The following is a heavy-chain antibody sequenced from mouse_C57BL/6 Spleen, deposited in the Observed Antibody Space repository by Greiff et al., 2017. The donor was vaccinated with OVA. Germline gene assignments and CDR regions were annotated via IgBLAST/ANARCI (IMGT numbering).Heavy chain of an antibody. V-gene: IGHV1-53*01. Sequence: VQLQQPGTELVKPGASVKLSCKASGYTFTSYWMHWVKQRPGQGLAWIGNITPSNGGTNYNDTFKGKATLTVDKSSSTAYMHLSSLTSKDTAVEYCARAGYDGYFGNSDFDVWGTGTTVTVSS. CDR3: ARAGYDGYFGNSDFDV. D-gene: IGHD2-3*01. J-gene: IGHJ1*03. CDR2: ITPSNGGT. CDR1: GYTFTSYW.